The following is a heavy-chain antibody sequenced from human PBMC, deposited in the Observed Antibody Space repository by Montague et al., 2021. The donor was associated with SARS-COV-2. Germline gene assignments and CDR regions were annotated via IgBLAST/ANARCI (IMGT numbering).Heavy chain of an antibody. CDR2: INNSGST. Sequence: SETLSLTCAVYGGSFSGYYWTWIRRRPGKGLEWIGEINNSGSTTXXPXXXXRVTISVDTSKNQFSVKLTSVTAADTAVYYCARGRVVVVPAAMGLLRELYYYYYMDVWGKGTTVTVSS. CDR3: ARGRVVVVPAAMGLLRELYYYYYMDV. D-gene: IGHD2-2*01. J-gene: IGHJ6*03. CDR1: GGSFSGYY. V-gene: IGHV4-34*01.